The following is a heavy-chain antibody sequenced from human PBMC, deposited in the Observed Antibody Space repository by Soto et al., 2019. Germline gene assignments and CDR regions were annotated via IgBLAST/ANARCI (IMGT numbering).Heavy chain of an antibody. J-gene: IGHJ4*02. CDR3: ARGYIAVAGTRFDY. CDR1: GYHFTGYY. Sequence: ASVKVSCTASGYHFTGYYMHWVRQARGQGLGWMGWINPKRGGTNYAQNFQGRVTMTRDTSISTAYMELSRLRSDDTAVYYCARGYIAVAGTRFDYGGQGTLVTISS. CDR2: INPKRGGT. D-gene: IGHD6-19*01. V-gene: IGHV1-2*02.